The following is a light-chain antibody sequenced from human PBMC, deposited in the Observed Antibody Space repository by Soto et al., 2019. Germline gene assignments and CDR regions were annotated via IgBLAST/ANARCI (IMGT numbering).Light chain of an antibody. Sequence: EIVLTQSPGTLSLSPGERATLSCRASQSVSSSYLAWYQQKPGQAPRLLMFGASSSATGIPDRFSGSGSGTDFTLTISRLEPEDFAVYYCQQYASAPLAFGGGTRVDVK. CDR1: QSVSSSY. CDR2: GAS. J-gene: IGKJ4*01. V-gene: IGKV3-20*01. CDR3: QQYASAPLA.